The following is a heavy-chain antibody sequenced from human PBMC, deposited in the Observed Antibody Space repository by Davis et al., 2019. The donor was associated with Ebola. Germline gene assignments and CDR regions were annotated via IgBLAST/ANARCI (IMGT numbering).Heavy chain of an antibody. D-gene: IGHD6-13*01. V-gene: IGHV4-34*01. CDR1: GGSFSGYY. CDR3: ARRTGYSSSWYVSRLWDY. J-gene: IGHJ4*02. CDR2: INHSGST. Sequence: SETLSLTCAVYGGSFSGYYWSWIRQPPGKGLEWIGEINHSGSTNYNPSLKSRVTISVDTSKNPFSLKLSSVTAADTAVYYCARRTGYSSSWYVSRLWDYWGQGTLVTVSS.